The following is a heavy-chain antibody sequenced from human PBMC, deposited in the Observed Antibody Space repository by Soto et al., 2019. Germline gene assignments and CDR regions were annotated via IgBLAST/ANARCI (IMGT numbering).Heavy chain of an antibody. D-gene: IGHD2-2*01. J-gene: IGHJ5*02. CDR2: INHSGST. Sequence: SETLSLTCAVYGGSFRGYYWSWLRHPPGKGLEWIGEINHSGSTNYNPSLKSRVTISVDTSKNQFSLKLSSVTAADTAVYYCARGTSHTFNIVVVPAAGVWFDPWGQGTLVTVSS. V-gene: IGHV4-34*01. CDR1: GGSFRGYY. CDR3: ARGTSHTFNIVVVPAAGVWFDP.